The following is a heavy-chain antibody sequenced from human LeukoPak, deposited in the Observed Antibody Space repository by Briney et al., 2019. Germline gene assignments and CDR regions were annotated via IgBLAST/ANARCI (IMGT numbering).Heavy chain of an antibody. CDR3: ARVYYSSSYDYWYFDL. CDR1: GGSISSGTYY. V-gene: IGHV4-61*02. D-gene: IGHD6-13*01. Sequence: SETLSLTCTVSGGSISSGTYYWTWIRQPAGKALEWIGRIYSSGSTNYNPSLKSRVTISVDASKNQFSLKLSSVTAADTAVYYCARVYYSSSYDYWYFDLWGRGTLVTVSS. CDR2: IYSSGST. J-gene: IGHJ2*01.